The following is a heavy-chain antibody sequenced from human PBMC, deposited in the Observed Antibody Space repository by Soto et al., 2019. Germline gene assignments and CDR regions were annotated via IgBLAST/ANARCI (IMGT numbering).Heavy chain of an antibody. CDR3: ARDLRNCSGGSCYSYYYYYMDV. Sequence: GGSLRLSCAASGFTFSSYGMHWVRQAPGKGLEWVAVIWYDGSNKYYVDSVKGRFTISRDNSKNTLYLQMNSLRAEDTAVYYCARDLRNCSGGSCYSYYYYYMDVWGKGTTVTVSS. CDR2: IWYDGSNK. D-gene: IGHD2-15*01. J-gene: IGHJ6*03. CDR1: GFTFSSYG. V-gene: IGHV3-33*08.